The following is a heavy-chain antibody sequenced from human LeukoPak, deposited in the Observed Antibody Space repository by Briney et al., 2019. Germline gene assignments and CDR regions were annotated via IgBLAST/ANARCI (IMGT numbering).Heavy chain of an antibody. CDR1: GFTFSSYA. CDR3: ASEQQRGGAFDI. V-gene: IGHV1-46*03. Sequence: PGGSLRLSCAASGFTFSSYAMHWVRQAPGQGLEWMGIINPSGGSTSYAQKFQGRVTMTRDMSTSTVYMELSSLRSEDTAVYYCASEQQRGGAFDIWGQGTMVTVSS. D-gene: IGHD6-13*01. J-gene: IGHJ3*02. CDR2: INPSGGST.